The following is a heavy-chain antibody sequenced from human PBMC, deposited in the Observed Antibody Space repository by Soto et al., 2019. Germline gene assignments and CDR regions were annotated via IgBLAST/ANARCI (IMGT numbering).Heavy chain of an antibody. V-gene: IGHV3-30*03. D-gene: IGHD3-3*01. J-gene: IGHJ5*02. Sequence: GGSLRLSCAASGFIFSSYGMHWVRQPPGKGLEWVAVISYDGSNKYCADSVKGRFTISRDNSKNTLYLQMSSLRSEDTAVYYCARGVGQQSGWGADWFDPWGQGTLVTVSS. CDR1: GFIFSSYG. CDR3: ARGVGQQSGWGADWFDP. CDR2: ISYDGSNK.